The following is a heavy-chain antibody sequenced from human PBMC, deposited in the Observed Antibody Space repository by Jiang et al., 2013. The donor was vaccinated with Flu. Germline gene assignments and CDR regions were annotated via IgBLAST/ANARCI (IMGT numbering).Heavy chain of an antibody. D-gene: IGHD6-13*01. CDR2: FDPEDGEA. CDR3: ATRTAAGSTRHFDY. Sequence: SGAEVKKPGASVKVSCKVSGYTLTELSMHWVRQAPGKGLEWMGGFDPEDGEAIYAQKFQGRVTMTEDTSTDTAYMELSSLRSEDTAVYYCATRTAAGSTRHFDYWGQGTLVTVSS. V-gene: IGHV1-24*01. CDR1: GYTLTELS. J-gene: IGHJ4*02.